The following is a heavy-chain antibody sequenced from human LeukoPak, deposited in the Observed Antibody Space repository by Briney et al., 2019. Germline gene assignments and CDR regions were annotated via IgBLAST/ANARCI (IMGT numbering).Heavy chain of an antibody. J-gene: IGHJ3*02. CDR3: ARGISRAGAFDI. CDR1: GGSISSGGYS. Sequence: PSETQSLTCAVSGGSISSGGYSWSWIRQPPGKGLEWIGYIYHSGSTYYNPSLKSRVTISVDRSKNQFSLKLSSVTAADTAVYYCARGISRAGAFDIWGQGTMVTVSS. V-gene: IGHV4-30-2*01. CDR2: IYHSGST.